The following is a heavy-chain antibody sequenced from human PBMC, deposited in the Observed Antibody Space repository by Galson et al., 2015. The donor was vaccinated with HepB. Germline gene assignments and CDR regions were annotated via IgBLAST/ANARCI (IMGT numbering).Heavy chain of an antibody. CDR1: GFTFSSYS. CDR2: ISSSSSYI. CDR3: AIRGPRSDSSGRDI. D-gene: IGHD6-19*01. J-gene: IGHJ3*02. V-gene: IGHV3-21*01. Sequence: SLRLSCAASGFTFSSYSMNWVRQAPGKGLEWVSSISSSSSYIYYADSVKGRFTISRDNAKNSLYLQMNSLRAEDTAVYYCAIRGPRSDSSGRDIWGQGTMVTVSS.